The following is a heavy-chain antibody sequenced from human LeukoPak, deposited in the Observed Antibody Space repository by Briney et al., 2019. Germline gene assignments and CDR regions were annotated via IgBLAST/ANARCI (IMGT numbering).Heavy chain of an antibody. CDR1: GFTFDTYA. Sequence: GGSLRLSCAASGFTFDTYAMHWVRQAPGKGLEWVAMISYDGNSKHYADSVKGRFTISRDNSKNTLYLQMDSLRAEDTAVYYCARDRKGADAFDIWGQGTMVTVSS. J-gene: IGHJ3*02. V-gene: IGHV3-30*03. D-gene: IGHD3-16*01. CDR2: ISYDGNSK. CDR3: ARDRKGADAFDI.